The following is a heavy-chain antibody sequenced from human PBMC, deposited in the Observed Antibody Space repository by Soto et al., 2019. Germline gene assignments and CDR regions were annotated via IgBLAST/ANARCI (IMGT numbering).Heavy chain of an antibody. CDR3: ARTGVGITGTTAEYFQH. J-gene: IGHJ1*01. CDR2: INHSGST. Sequence: SETLSLTCAVYGGSFSGYYWSWIRQPPGKGLEWIGEINHSGSTNYNPSLKSRVTISVDTSKNQFSLKLSSVTAADTAVYYCARTGVGITGTTAEYFQHWGQGTLVTV. V-gene: IGHV4-34*01. D-gene: IGHD1-7*01. CDR1: GGSFSGYY.